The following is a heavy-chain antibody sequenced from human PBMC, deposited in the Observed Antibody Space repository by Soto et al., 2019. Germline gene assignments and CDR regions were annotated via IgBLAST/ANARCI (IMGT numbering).Heavy chain of an antibody. CDR3: ARDLAKGGGSAGFDY. D-gene: IGHD1-26*01. J-gene: IGHJ4*02. CDR1: GYTFTVYY. Sequence: ASVKVSCKASGYTFTVYYMHWVRQAPGQGLEWMGWINPKSGGTLYPQKFQGRVTMTWDTSISTAYMALTRLRSDDTAVYYCARDLAKGGGSAGFDYWGQGTLVTVSS. V-gene: IGHV1-2*02. CDR2: INPKSGGT.